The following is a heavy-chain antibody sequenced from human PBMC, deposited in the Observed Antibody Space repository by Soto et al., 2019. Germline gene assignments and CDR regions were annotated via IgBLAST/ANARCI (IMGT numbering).Heavy chain of an antibody. J-gene: IGHJ5*01. V-gene: IGHV3-53*01. CDR3: ARGYRISVWFDS. CDR1: GFPVTSNY. Sequence: PGGSLRLSCAASGFPVTSNYMALVRQAPGKGLEWVSFIYSGGDTYYGDSVKGRFTISRDNYENTLYLQMNSLRVEDTAVYYCARGYRISVWFDSWGQGLRVT. D-gene: IGHD6-13*01. CDR2: IYSGGDT.